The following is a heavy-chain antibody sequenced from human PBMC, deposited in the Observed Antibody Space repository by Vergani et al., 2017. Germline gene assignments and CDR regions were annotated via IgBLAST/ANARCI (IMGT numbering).Heavy chain of an antibody. J-gene: IGHJ6*02. V-gene: IGHV1-18*01. CDR1: GGTFGSHT. D-gene: IGHD2-2*01. Sequence: QVQLVQSGAEVKKPGSSVTVSCRASGGTFGSHTISWVRQAPGQGLEWMGWISAYNGNTNYPEKFQGRLTMTTDTSTRTAYMELRSLRSDDTAVYYCAREGGRTSCYGCYYYGMDVWGQGTTVTVSS. CDR3: AREGGRTSCYGCYYYGMDV. CDR2: ISAYNGNT.